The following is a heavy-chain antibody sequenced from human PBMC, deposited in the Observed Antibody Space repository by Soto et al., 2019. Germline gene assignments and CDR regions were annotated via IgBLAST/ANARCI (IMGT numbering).Heavy chain of an antibody. D-gene: IGHD6-19*01. CDR2: IYYSGST. CDR3: ARSSGWYNNWFDP. Sequence: SETLSLTCTVSGGSISSYYWSWIRQPPGKGLEWIGYIYYSGSTNYNPSLKSRVTISVDTSKNQFSLKLSSVTAADTAVYYCARSSGWYNNWFDPWGQGALVTVSS. J-gene: IGHJ5*02. CDR1: GGSISSYY. V-gene: IGHV4-59*01.